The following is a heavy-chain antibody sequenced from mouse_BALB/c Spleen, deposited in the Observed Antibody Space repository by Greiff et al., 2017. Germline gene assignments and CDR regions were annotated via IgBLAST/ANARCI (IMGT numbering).Heavy chain of an antibody. CDR3: TDRFFAY. V-gene: IGHV6-3*01. Sequence: DVQLQESGGGLVQPGGSMKLSCVASGFTFSSYWMSWVRQSPEKGLEWVAEIRLKSDNYATHYAESVKGKFTISRDDSKSRLYLQMNSLRAEDTGIYYCTDRFFAYWGQGTLVTVSA. CDR1: GFTFSSYW. J-gene: IGHJ3*01. CDR2: IRLKSDNYAT.